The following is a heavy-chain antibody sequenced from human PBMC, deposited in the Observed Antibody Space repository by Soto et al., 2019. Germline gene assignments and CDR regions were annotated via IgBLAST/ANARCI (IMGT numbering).Heavy chain of an antibody. CDR3: ARAGYFYDSSGYYFDAFDI. V-gene: IGHV4-30-4*01. Sequence: QVQLQESGPGLVKPSQTLSLTCNVSGASISSVDYYWTWIRQPPGKGLEWIGCIYHSETPYYSSSLQSRVTISVDTSKNQLSLRLNSATAADTAVYYCARAGYFYDSSGYYFDAFDIWGQGTMVTVSS. CDR1: GASISSVDYY. D-gene: IGHD3-22*01. CDR2: IYHSETP. J-gene: IGHJ3*02.